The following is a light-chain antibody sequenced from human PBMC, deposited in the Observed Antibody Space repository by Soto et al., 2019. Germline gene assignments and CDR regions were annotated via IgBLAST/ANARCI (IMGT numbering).Light chain of an antibody. Sequence: DIQMTQSPSSLSASVGDRVTITCRASQSIGNLLKWYQQKPGKAPNLLIYGASTLQSGVPSGFSGSASGAGFTLSISSLQPEDCATDYCQQSGPTTPWAFGQGTKVAIK. V-gene: IGKV1-39*01. CDR3: QQSGPTTPWA. J-gene: IGKJ1*01. CDR2: GAS. CDR1: QSIGNL.